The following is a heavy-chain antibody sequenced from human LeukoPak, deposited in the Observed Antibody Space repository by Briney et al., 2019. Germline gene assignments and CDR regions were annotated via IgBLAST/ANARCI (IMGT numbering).Heavy chain of an antibody. Sequence: GGSLRLSCAASGFTFSSYSMNWVRPASGKGLEWGSSIRSSSSYIYYADSLKGRFTISRDNAKNSLYLQMKSLRAEDTAVYYCARETTVSTCFDYWGQGTLVTVSS. J-gene: IGHJ4*02. D-gene: IGHD4-17*01. CDR2: IRSSSSYI. CDR3: ARETTVSTCFDY. CDR1: GFTFSSYS. V-gene: IGHV3-21*01.